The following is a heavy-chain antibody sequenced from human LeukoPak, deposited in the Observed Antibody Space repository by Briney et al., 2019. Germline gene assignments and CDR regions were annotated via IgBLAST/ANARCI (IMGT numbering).Heavy chain of an antibody. V-gene: IGHV3-23*01. Sequence: GGSLRLSCAASGFTLSSYSMSWVRQAPGKGLEWVSAISGSGGSTYYADSVKGRFTISRDNSKNTLYLQMNSLRAEDTAVYYCAKDRGSSGPGSFDYWGQGTLVTVSS. CDR1: GFTLSSYS. J-gene: IGHJ4*02. D-gene: IGHD6-19*01. CDR2: ISGSGGST. CDR3: AKDRGSSGPGSFDY.